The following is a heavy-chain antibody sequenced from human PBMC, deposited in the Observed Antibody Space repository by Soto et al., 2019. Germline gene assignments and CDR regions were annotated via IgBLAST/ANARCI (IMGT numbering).Heavy chain of an antibody. J-gene: IGHJ5*02. D-gene: IGHD2-2*03. CDR1: GGSISSGGYY. Sequence: SETLSLTCTVSGGSISSGGYYWSWIRQHPGKGLEWIGYIYYSGSTYHNPSLKSRVTISVDTSKNQFSLKLSSVTAADTAVYYCARAGYCSSTSCYAGRWARFDPWGQGTLVTVSS. V-gene: IGHV4-31*03. CDR3: ARAGYCSSTSCYAGRWARFDP. CDR2: IYYSGST.